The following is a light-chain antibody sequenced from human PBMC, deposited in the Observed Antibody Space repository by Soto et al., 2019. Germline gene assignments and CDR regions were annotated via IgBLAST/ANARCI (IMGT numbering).Light chain of an antibody. V-gene: IGKV3-15*01. CDR3: QQYNNWPPYT. CDR1: QSVSSN. Sequence: EVVITQSPATLSVSPGERATLSCRASQSVSSNLAWYQQQPGQAPRLLIYGASTRATGIPARFSGSGSGTEFTLTISSLQSEDFAVYYCQQYNNWPPYTFGQGTKLEIK. CDR2: GAS. J-gene: IGKJ2*01.